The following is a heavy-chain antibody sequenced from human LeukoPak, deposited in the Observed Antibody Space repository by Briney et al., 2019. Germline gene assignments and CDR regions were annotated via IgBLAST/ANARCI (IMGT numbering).Heavy chain of an antibody. CDR3: ARVGDEVMTAPNGAYDAFDV. Sequence: TGGSLRLSCAASGFTFSDYYMSWIRQAPGKGLEWVSYISSSGSTIYYADSVKGRFTISRDNAKNSLYLQMNSLRAEDTAVYYCARVGDEVMTAPNGAYDAFDVWGQGTMVTVSS. D-gene: IGHD2-21*02. CDR2: ISSSGSTI. CDR1: GFTFSDYY. V-gene: IGHV3-11*04. J-gene: IGHJ3*01.